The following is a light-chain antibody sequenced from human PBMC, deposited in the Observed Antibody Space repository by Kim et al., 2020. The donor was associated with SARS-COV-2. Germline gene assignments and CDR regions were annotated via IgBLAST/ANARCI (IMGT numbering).Light chain of an antibody. CDR2: YDS. J-gene: IGLJ2*01. V-gene: IGLV3-21*04. Sequence: SYELTQPPSVSVAPGKTARITCGGNNIGSKSVHWYQQKPGQAPVLVIYYDSDRPSGIPERFSGSNSGNMATLTISRVEAGDEADYYCQVWDSSSDHVVFGGGTKLTVL. CDR1: NIGSKS. CDR3: QVWDSSSDHVV.